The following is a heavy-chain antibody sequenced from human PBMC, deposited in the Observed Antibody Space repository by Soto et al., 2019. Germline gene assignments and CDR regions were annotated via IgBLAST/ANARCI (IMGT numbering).Heavy chain of an antibody. CDR2: ISYDGSNK. CDR3: ARDHTAYDFSFYFDY. V-gene: IGHV3-30-3*01. D-gene: IGHD3-3*01. Sequence: GGSLRLSCAASGFTFSSYAMHWVRQAPGKGLEWVAVISYDGSNKYYADSVKGRFTISRDNSKNTLYLQMNSLRAEDTAVYYCARDHTAYDFSFYFDYWGQGTLVTVSS. CDR1: GFTFSSYA. J-gene: IGHJ4*02.